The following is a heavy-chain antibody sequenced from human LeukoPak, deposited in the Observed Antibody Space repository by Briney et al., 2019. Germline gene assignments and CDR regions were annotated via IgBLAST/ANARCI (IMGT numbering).Heavy chain of an antibody. D-gene: IGHD6-13*01. V-gene: IGHV3-21*04. J-gene: IGHJ4*02. Sequence: PGGSLRLSCAASGFSFSDYSMNWVRQAPGKGLEWVSFISRGSGSYIYNADSVKGRFTISRDNPKNSLYLQLNSLRAEDTAVYYCAKGSAGGRPYYFDYWGQGTLVPVSS. CDR1: GFSFSDYS. CDR3: AKGSAGGRPYYFDY. CDR2: ISRGSGSYI.